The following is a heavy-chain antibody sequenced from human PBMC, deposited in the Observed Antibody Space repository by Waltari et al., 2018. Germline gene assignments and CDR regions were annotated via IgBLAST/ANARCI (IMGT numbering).Heavy chain of an antibody. D-gene: IGHD3-3*01. V-gene: IGHV3-74*01. Sequence: DVHLVESGGGLVQPRGSLRLSCTVSGFTFGCHWVHWVRQVPWKGLVWISRIEDEGSSAIYADSVKGRFTVSRDNAKNTLYLEMNNLKAEDTAVYYCASDCCGSGYRIHYWGQGTLVNVSS. CDR1: GFTFGCHW. J-gene: IGHJ4*02. CDR2: IEDEGSSA. CDR3: ASDCCGSGYRIHY.